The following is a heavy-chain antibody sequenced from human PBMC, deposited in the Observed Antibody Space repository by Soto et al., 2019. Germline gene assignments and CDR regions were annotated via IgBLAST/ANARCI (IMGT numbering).Heavy chain of an antibody. J-gene: IGHJ4*02. V-gene: IGHV4-34*01. D-gene: IGHD6-13*01. CDR1: GGSFSGYY. CDR2: INHSGST. CDR3: ARHVNFPFAGTGFVS. Sequence: SETLSLTCAVYGGSFSGYYWTWIRQPPGTGLEWIGEINHSGSTNYNPSLKSRVTISVDTSKNQFSLKLTSVTAADTAVYYCARHVNFPFAGTGFVSWGRGTLVTVSS.